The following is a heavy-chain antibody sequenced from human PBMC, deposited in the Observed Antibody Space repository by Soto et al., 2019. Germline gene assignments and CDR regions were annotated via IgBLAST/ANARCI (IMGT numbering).Heavy chain of an antibody. J-gene: IGHJ4*02. V-gene: IGHV3-23*01. Sequence: GGSLRLSCAASGFTFSSYAMSWVRQAPGKGLEWVSAISGSGGSTYYADSVKGRFTISRDNSKNTLYLQMNSLRAEDTAVYYCAKASYYDILTGYYSDYWGQGTLVTVSS. CDR3: AKASYYDILTGYYSDY. CDR2: ISGSGGST. D-gene: IGHD3-9*01. CDR1: GFTFSSYA.